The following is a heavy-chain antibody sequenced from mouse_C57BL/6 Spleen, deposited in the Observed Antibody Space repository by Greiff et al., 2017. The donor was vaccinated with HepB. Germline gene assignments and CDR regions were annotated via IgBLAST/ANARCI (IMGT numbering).Heavy chain of an antibody. CDR3: AREVGHFDY. D-gene: IGHD1-1*02. V-gene: IGHV5-4*01. Sequence: EVQRVESGGGLVKPGGSLKLSCAASGFTFSSYAMSWVRQTPEKRLEWVATISDGGSYTYYPDNVKGRFTISRDNAKNNLYLQMSHLKSEDTAMYYCAREVGHFDYWGQGTTLTVSS. CDR2: ISDGGSYT. CDR1: GFTFSSYA. J-gene: IGHJ2*01.